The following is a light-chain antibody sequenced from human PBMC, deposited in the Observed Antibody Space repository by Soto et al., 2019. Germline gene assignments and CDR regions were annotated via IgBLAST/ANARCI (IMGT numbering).Light chain of an antibody. Sequence: PGERATLSCRASENVRTFVDWYQQKPGQAPRLLIYGASNRATDIPARFSGSGSGTDFTLTISSLQPEDVAAYYCQKYNSAPLTFGGGTKVEIK. CDR1: ENVRTF. CDR2: GAS. V-gene: IGKV3D-15*01. CDR3: QKYNSAPLT. J-gene: IGKJ4*01.